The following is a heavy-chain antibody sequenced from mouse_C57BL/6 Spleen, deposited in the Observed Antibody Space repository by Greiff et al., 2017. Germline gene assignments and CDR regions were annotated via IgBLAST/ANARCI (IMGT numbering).Heavy chain of an antibody. CDR2: INPYNGGT. CDR3: AREYYYGSSYYAMDY. J-gene: IGHJ4*01. Sequence: EVQLQQSGPVLVKPGASVKMSCKASGYTFTDYYMNWVKQSHGKSLEWIGVINPYNGGTSYNQKFKGKATLTVDKSSSTAYMELNSLTSEDSAVYYCAREYYYGSSYYAMDYWGQGTSVTVSS. CDR1: GYTFTDYY. V-gene: IGHV1-19*01. D-gene: IGHD1-1*01.